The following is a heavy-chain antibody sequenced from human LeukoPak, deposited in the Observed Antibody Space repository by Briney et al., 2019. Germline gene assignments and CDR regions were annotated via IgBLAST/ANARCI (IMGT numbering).Heavy chain of an antibody. D-gene: IGHD2-21*01. J-gene: IGHJ4*02. Sequence: PSETLSLTCTVSGYFINSGYYWGWIRQPPGKGLEWIGSIYHSGSIYYNPSLKGRVTISVDTSKNQFSLKLSSVTAADTAVYYCARVWYSSADYWGQGTLVTVSS. CDR2: IYHSGSI. CDR3: ARVWYSSADY. CDR1: GYFINSGYY. V-gene: IGHV4-38-2*02.